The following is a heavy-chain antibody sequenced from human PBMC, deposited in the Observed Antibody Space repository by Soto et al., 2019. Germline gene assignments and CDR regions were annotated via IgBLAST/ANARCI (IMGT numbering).Heavy chain of an antibody. Sequence: ASETLSLTCTVSGGSISSYYWSWIRQPPGKGLELIGYIYYSGSTNYYPSLKSRVTISVDTSKNQFSLKLSSVTAADTAVYYCARRTRSGEYSSQVRGWFDPWGQGTLVTVSS. D-gene: IGHD6-6*01. CDR2: IYYSGST. V-gene: IGHV4-59*08. CDR3: ARRTRSGEYSSQVRGWFDP. J-gene: IGHJ5*02. CDR1: GGSISSYY.